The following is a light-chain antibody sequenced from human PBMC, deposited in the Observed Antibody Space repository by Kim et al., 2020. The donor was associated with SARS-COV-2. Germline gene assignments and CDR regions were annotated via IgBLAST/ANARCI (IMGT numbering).Light chain of an antibody. V-gene: IGLV1-44*01. CDR2: NNH. CDR3: TSWDDRLNGWV. Sequence: ELTQPPSASGTPGQRVTISCSGSSSNIGSLTVSWYLQLPRTAPKLLIYNNHQRPSGVPDRFSGSKSGTSASLAISGLQSDDEADYYCTSWDDRLNGWVFGGGTQLTVL. CDR1: SSNIGSLT. J-gene: IGLJ3*02.